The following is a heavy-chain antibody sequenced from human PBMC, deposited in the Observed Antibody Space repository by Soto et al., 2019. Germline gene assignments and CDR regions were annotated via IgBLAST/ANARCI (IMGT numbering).Heavy chain of an antibody. D-gene: IGHD3-3*01. CDR3: ARAQNRITIFGVVTSPDY. J-gene: IGHJ4*02. V-gene: IGHV3-33*01. CDR1: GFTFSSYG. Sequence: TGGSLRLSCAASGFTFSSYGMHWVRQAPGKGLEWVAVIWYDGSNKYYADSVKGRFTISRDNSKNTLYLQMNSLRAEDTAVYYCARAQNRITIFGVVTSPDYWGQGTLVTVSS. CDR2: IWYDGSNK.